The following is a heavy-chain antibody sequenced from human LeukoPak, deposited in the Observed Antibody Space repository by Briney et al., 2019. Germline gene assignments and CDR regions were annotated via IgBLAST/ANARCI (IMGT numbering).Heavy chain of an antibody. CDR2: ISRKSSFK. CDR3: AKDGGFWSDYSYFDY. CDR1: GFTFSSYA. Sequence: PGGSLRLSCAASGFTFSSYAMSWVRQAPGKGLEWVSSISRKSSFKDYADSVKGRFTISRDNAKNLLYLQMNSLRAEDTAVYFCAKDGGFWSDYSYFDYWGQGTQVTVSS. V-gene: IGHV3-21*06. J-gene: IGHJ4*02. D-gene: IGHD3-3*01.